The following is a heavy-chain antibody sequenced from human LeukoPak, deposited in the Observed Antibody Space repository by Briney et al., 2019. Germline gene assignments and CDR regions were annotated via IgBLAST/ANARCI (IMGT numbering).Heavy chain of an antibody. Sequence: GGSLRLSCAASGFTFNNYAMNWVRQAPGKGLEWVSFISGGAGKTFYSDSVKGRFTISRDNSKNTLYLQMNSLTAEDTAIYYCAKCSASYYNDAFDIWGRGTMVTVSS. CDR3: AKCSASYYNDAFDI. CDR1: GFTFNNYA. CDR2: ISGGAGKT. V-gene: IGHV3-23*01. D-gene: IGHD3-10*02. J-gene: IGHJ3*02.